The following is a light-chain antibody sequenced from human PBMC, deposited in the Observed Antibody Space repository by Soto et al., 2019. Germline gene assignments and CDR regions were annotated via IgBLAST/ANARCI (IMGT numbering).Light chain of an antibody. V-gene: IGKV1-5*03. CDR2: EAS. CDR1: QRISSW. CDR3: QHFLSYPLT. Sequence: DIQMTQSPSNLSASVGDRVTITCRASQRISSWLAWYQQKPGKAPKLLIYEASILQSGVPSRFSGSGSGTEFTLTISSLQPDDFATYYCQHFLSYPLTFGGGTKVDI. J-gene: IGKJ4*01.